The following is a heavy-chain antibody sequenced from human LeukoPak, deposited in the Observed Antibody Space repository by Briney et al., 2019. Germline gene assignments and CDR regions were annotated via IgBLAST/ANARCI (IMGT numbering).Heavy chain of an antibody. Sequence: SETLSLTCTVSGGSISSYYWSWIRQPPGKGLEWIGYIYYSGSTNYNPSLTSRVTISVDTSKNQFSLKLSSVTAADTAVYYCARDRGNTMVRGVMDYWGQGTLVTVPS. CDR1: GGSISSYY. J-gene: IGHJ4*02. CDR3: ARDRGNTMVRGVMDY. V-gene: IGHV4-59*01. CDR2: IYYSGST. D-gene: IGHD3-10*01.